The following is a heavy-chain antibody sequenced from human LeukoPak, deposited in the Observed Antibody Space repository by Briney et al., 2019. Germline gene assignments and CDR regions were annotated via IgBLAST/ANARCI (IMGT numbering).Heavy chain of an antibody. CDR3: GEGGDYVDAFDI. Sequence: SETLSLTCTVSGGSISSSSYYWGWIRQPPGKGLEWIGSIHYSGSTYYNPSLKSRVTISVDTSKNQFSLKLSSVTAADTAVYYCGEGGDYVDAFDIWGQGTMVTVSS. V-gene: IGHV4-39*01. J-gene: IGHJ3*02. D-gene: IGHD4-17*01. CDR2: IHYSGST. CDR1: GGSISSSSYY.